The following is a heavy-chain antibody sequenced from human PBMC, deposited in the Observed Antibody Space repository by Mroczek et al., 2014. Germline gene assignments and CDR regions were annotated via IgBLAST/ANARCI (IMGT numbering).Heavy chain of an antibody. J-gene: IGHJ6*03. Sequence: EVQLLETGGGLIQPGGSLRLSCAASGFTVSSNYMSWVRQAPGKGLEWVSVIYSGGSTYYADSVKGRFTISRDNSKNTLYLQMNSLRAEDTAVYYCASCSSTSCYTELGLYYYMDVWGKGTTVTVSS. V-gene: IGHV3-53*02. CDR3: ASCSSTSCYTELGLYYYMDV. D-gene: IGHD2-2*02. CDR2: IYSGGST. CDR1: GFTVSSNY.